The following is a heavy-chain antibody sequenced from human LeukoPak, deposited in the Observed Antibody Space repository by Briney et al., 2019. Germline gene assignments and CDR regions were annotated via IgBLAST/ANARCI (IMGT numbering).Heavy chain of an antibody. Sequence: GGSLRLSCAASGFTFSDYYMSWIRQAPGKGLEWVANIKQDGSEKYYVDSVKGRFTISRDNAKNSLYLQMNSLRAEDTAVYYCARGDGYIVYWGQGTLVTVSS. D-gene: IGHD5-24*01. J-gene: IGHJ4*02. V-gene: IGHV3-7*01. CDR2: IKQDGSEK. CDR1: GFTFSDYY. CDR3: ARGDGYIVY.